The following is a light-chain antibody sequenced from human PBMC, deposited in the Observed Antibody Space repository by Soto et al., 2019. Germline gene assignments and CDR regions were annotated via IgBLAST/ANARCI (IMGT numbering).Light chain of an antibody. CDR1: QSVSSY. CDR2: DAS. J-gene: IGKJ4*01. V-gene: IGKV3-11*01. CDR3: QQRSNWPPKLT. Sequence: EIVLAQSPATLSLSPGERATLSCRASQSVSSYLAWYQQKPGQAPRLLIYDASNRATGIPARFSGSGSGTDFTLTISSLEPEDFAVYYCQQRSNWPPKLTFGGGTKVEIK.